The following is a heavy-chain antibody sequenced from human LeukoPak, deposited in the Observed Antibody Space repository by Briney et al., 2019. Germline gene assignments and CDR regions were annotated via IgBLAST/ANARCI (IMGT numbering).Heavy chain of an antibody. CDR1: GYTFTSYY. CDR2: INPSGGNT. V-gene: IGHV1-46*01. D-gene: IGHD6-6*01. CDR3: ARTAARRFDY. Sequence: ASVKVSCKASGYTFTSYYMHWVRQAPGQGLEWMGIINPSGGNTSYAQKFQGRVTMTRDTSTSTVYMELSSLRSDDTAVYYCARTAARRFDYWGQGTLVTVSS. J-gene: IGHJ4*02.